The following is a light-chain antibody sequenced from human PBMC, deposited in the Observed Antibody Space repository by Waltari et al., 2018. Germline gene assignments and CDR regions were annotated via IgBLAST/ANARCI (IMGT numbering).Light chain of an antibody. CDR1: QTVLYSSNNKNY. Sequence: DIVMTQSPDSLAVSLGERATITCKSSQTVLYSSNNKNYLAWYQQKAGQSPKLLLYWAATRESGVPYRFSGSGSGTDFTLTINSLQAEDVAVYYCQQYYTTPTFGQGTKVEIK. CDR3: QQYYTTPT. V-gene: IGKV4-1*01. J-gene: IGKJ1*01. CDR2: WAA.